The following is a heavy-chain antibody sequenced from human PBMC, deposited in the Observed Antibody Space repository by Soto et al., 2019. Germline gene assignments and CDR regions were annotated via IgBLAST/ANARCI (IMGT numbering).Heavy chain of an antibody. CDR1: GFTFSSYG. Sequence: PGGSLRLSCAASGFTFSSYGMHWVRQAPGKGLEWVAVIWYDGSNKYYADSVKGRFTISRDNSKNTLYLQMNSLRAEDTAVYYCASNHAIVLVPAAIDYWGQGTLVTVSS. J-gene: IGHJ4*02. D-gene: IGHD2-2*01. CDR3: ASNHAIVLVPAAIDY. V-gene: IGHV3-33*01. CDR2: IWYDGSNK.